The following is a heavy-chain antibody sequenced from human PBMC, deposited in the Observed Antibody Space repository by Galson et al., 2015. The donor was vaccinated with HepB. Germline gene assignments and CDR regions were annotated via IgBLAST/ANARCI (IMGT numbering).Heavy chain of an antibody. D-gene: IGHD1-26*01. Sequence: SLRLSCAASGFTFSSYRMHWVRQAPGKGLEWVAVISYDGSNKYYADSVKGRFTISRDNSKNTLYLQMNSLRAEDTAVYYCAKDFYGSYIYYWGQGTLVTVSS. J-gene: IGHJ4*02. CDR3: AKDFYGSYIYY. CDR2: ISYDGSNK. V-gene: IGHV3-30*18. CDR1: GFTFSSYR.